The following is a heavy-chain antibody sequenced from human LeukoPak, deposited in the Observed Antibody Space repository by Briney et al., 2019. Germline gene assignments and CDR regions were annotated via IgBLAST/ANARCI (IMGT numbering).Heavy chain of an antibody. D-gene: IGHD6-19*01. V-gene: IGHV1-2*06. CDR3: ARVARSSGWYYFDY. CDR2: INPNSGGT. Sequence: ASVTVSCTASGYTFTVYYMHWVRQAPGQGLEWMGRINPNSGGTNHAQKFQGRVTMTRDTSISTAYMELSRLRSDDTAVYYCARVARSSGWYYFDYWGQGTLVTVSS. J-gene: IGHJ4*02. CDR1: GYTFTVYY.